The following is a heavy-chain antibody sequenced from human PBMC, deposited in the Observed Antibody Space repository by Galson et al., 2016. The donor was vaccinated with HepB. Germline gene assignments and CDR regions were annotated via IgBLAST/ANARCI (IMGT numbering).Heavy chain of an antibody. CDR1: GFTFSDYN. D-gene: IGHD3-22*01. CDR3: ARGAPSKYDSRGFFPYYLDS. CDR2: INPSSSAI. J-gene: IGHJ4*02. Sequence: SLRLSCAVSGFTFSDYNMNWVRQAPGKGLEWISYINPSSSAIYYADSVRGRFTVSRDNAKNSKHLQMNSLRGEDSAVYFCARGAPSKYDSRGFFPYYLDSWSQGSRVTVAS. V-gene: IGHV3-48*01.